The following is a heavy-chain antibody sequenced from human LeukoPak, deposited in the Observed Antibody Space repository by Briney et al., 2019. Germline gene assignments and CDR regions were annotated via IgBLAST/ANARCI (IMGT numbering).Heavy chain of an antibody. D-gene: IGHD2-2*01. V-gene: IGHV3-43D*03. Sequence: PGGPLRLSCAASGFTFDDYAMHWVRHAPGKGLEGVPLISWDGGSTYYADSVKGRFTISRDNSKNSLYLQMNSLRAEDTALYYCAKDGEGYCSSTSCYLLDYWGQGTLVTVSS. CDR2: ISWDGGST. CDR1: GFTFDDYA. CDR3: AKDGEGYCSSTSCYLLDY. J-gene: IGHJ4*02.